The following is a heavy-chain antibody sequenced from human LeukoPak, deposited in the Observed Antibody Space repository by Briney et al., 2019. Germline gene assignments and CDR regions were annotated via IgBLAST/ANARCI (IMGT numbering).Heavy chain of an antibody. V-gene: IGHV3-48*01. D-gene: IGHD3/OR15-3a*01. J-gene: IGHJ6*03. CDR2: ISSSSSTI. CDR1: GFTFSSYS. CDR3: AREGFLNYSFYHYYYYYMDV. Sequence: GGSLRLSCAASGFTFSSYSMNWVRQAPGKGLEWVSYISSSSSTIYYADSVKGRFTISRDNAKNSLYLQMNSLRAEDTAVYYCAREGFLNYSFYHYYYYYMDVWGKGTTVTVSS.